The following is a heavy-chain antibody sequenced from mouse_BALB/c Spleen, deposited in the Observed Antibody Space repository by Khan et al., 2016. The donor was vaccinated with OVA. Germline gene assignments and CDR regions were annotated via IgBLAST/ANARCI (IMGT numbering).Heavy chain of an antibody. J-gene: IGHJ2*01. CDR3: TRIDRSDFDY. CDR2: INPHIGET. V-gene: IGHV1-20*02. D-gene: IGHD1-1*01. Sequence: VQLKQSGPELVRPGASVKISCKASGYSFTGYFMNWVMQSHGKSLEWIGRINPHIGETFYNQRFKDKATLTVDESSSTAHMELRSLASEDSAVYYGTRIDRSDFDYWGQGTTLTVSS. CDR1: GYSFTGYF.